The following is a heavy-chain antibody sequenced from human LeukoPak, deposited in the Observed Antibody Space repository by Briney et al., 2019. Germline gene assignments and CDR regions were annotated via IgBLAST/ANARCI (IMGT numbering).Heavy chain of an antibody. V-gene: IGHV4-59*01. Sequence: PSETLSLTCTVSGDSIGSYYWSWIRQPPGKGLEWIGYIYYSGSTNYNPSLKSRVTISVDTSKNQFSLKLSSVTAADTAVYYCARVGENADYWGQGTLVTVSS. J-gene: IGHJ4*02. D-gene: IGHD3-10*01. CDR1: GDSIGSYY. CDR3: ARVGENADY. CDR2: IYYSGST.